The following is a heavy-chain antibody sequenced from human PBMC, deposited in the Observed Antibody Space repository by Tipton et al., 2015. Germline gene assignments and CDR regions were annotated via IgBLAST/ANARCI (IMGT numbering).Heavy chain of an antibody. CDR1: GGSISSGYY. D-gene: IGHD2-21*02. CDR2: LYFSGST. V-gene: IGHV4-38-2*01. CDR3: ASPSLPHDRGDYYFQS. Sequence: TLSLTCSVSGGSISSGYYWGWIRQPPGKGLEWIGSLYFSGSTYYNPSLKSRVTISIDRFKNQFSLKLSSVTAADTAVYYCASPSLPHDRGDYYFQSWGQGSLVTVSS. J-gene: IGHJ4*02.